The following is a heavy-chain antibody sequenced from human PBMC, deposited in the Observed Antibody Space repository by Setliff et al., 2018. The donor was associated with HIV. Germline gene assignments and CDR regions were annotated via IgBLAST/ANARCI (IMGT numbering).Heavy chain of an antibody. V-gene: IGHV3-53*01. Sequence: TGGSLRLSCAASGFSVSRNYMSWVRQAPGKGLEWVSVLYSDGSTYYADSVKGRFTLSRDNAKNTLYLQMNNLRVDDTAMYYCARGGITVGGYTLVGDRLWDHWGQGTPVTVSS. D-gene: IGHD3-16*01. CDR3: ARGGITVGGYTLVGDRLWDH. CDR1: GFSVSRNY. CDR2: LYSDGST. J-gene: IGHJ4*02.